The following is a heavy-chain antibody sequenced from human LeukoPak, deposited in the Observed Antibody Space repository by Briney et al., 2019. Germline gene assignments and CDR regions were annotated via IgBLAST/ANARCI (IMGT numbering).Heavy chain of an antibody. CDR2: ISSSGSTI. J-gene: IGHJ3*02. D-gene: IGHD6-13*01. CDR3: ARVIAGIAAADDAFDI. V-gene: IGHV3-48*04. Sequence: GGSLRLSCAASGFTFSSYDMNWVRQAPGKGLEWVSYISSSGSTIYYADSVKGRFTISRDNAKNSLYLQMNSLRAEDTAVYYCARVIAGIAAADDAFDIWGQGTMVTVSS. CDR1: GFTFSSYD.